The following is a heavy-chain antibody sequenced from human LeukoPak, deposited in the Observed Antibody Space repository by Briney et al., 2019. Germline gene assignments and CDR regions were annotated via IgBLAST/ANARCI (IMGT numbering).Heavy chain of an antibody. V-gene: IGHV4-34*01. D-gene: IGHD3-3*01. CDR1: GGSFSGYY. CDR2: INHSGST. Sequence: SETLSLTCAVYGGSFSGYYWSWIRQPPGKGLEWIGEINHSGSTNYNPSLKSRVTISVDTSKNQFSLKLSSVTAADTAVYDCAGEQKSITLFGEFSPHNFDYWGQGTLVTVSS. J-gene: IGHJ4*02. CDR3: AGEQKSITLFGEFSPHNFDY.